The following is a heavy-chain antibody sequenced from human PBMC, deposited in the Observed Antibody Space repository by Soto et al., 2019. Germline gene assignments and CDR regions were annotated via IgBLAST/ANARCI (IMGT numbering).Heavy chain of an antibody. CDR3: ARVYRSTVVIPGAFDI. J-gene: IGHJ3*02. V-gene: IGHV1-69*01. Sequence: QVQLVQSGAEVKKPGSSVKVSCKASGGTFSSYAISWVRQAPGQGLEWMGGIIPIFGTANYAQKFQGRVTITADESTSTAYMELSILRSEDTAVYYCARVYRSTVVIPGAFDIWGQGTMVTVSS. D-gene: IGHD4-17*01. CDR2: IIPIFGTA. CDR1: GGTFSSYA.